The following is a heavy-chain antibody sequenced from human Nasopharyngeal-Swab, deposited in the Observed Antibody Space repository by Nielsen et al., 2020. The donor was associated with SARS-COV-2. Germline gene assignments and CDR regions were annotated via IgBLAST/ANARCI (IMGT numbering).Heavy chain of an antibody. CDR3: ARESPAGDAFDI. D-gene: IGHD1-14*01. V-gene: IGHV4-59*01. Sequence: WIRQPPGKGLEWIGYIYYSGSTNYNPSLKSRVTISVDTSKNQFSLKLSSVTAADTAVYYCARESPAGDAFDIWGQGTMV. CDR2: IYYSGST. J-gene: IGHJ3*02.